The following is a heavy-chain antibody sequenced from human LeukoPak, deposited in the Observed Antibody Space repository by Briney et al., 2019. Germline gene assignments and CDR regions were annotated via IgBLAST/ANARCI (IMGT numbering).Heavy chain of an antibody. CDR3: AVRGSGSYRDY. CDR1: GYTFTGYY. Sequence: GASVKVSCKASGYTFTGYYLHWVRQAPGQGLEWMGWINPNSGGTDYAQKFQGRATMTRDTSISTAYMEVSRLRSDDAAVYYCAVRGSGSYRDYWGQGTLVTVSS. J-gene: IGHJ4*02. V-gene: IGHV1-2*02. CDR2: INPNSGGT. D-gene: IGHD3-10*01.